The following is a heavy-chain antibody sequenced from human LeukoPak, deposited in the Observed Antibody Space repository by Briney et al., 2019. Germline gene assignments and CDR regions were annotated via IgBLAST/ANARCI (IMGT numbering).Heavy chain of an antibody. J-gene: IGHJ5*02. Sequence: PSETLSLTCAGYGGSFSGYYWSWIRQPPGKGLEWIGEINHSGSTNYNPSLKSRVTISVDTSKNQFSLKLSSVTAADTAVYYCARHVRGPAARNWFDPWGQGTLVTVSS. CDR2: INHSGST. CDR3: ARHVRGPAARNWFDP. D-gene: IGHD2-2*01. V-gene: IGHV4-34*01. CDR1: GGSFSGYY.